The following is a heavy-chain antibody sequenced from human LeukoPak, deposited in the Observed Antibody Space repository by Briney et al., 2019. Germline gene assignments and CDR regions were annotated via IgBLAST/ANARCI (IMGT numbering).Heavy chain of an antibody. J-gene: IGHJ4*02. V-gene: IGHV7-4-1*02. D-gene: IGHD2-2*02. CDR2: INTNTGNS. Sequence: GASVKVSCKASGYTVTHYAMNWVRRAPGQGLEWMGWINTNTGNSTYAQGFTGRFVFSLDTSVSTAYLQISSLEAEDTAIYYCARLYRAFDYWGQGTLVTVSS. CDR3: ARLYRAFDY. CDR1: GYTVTHYA.